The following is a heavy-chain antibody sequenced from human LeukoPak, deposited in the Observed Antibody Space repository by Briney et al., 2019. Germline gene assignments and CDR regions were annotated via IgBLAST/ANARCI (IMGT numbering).Heavy chain of an antibody. Sequence: GESLKISCKGSGYSGFGYSFSTYWIVWVRQVPGKGLELMGVIYPGDSDTRYSPSFQGQVAISADKSTNTAYVQWSSLQASDTAMYFCATYFGNSGSVYWGQGTLVTVSS. CDR3: ATYFGNSGSVY. CDR1: GYSGFGYSFSTYW. J-gene: IGHJ4*02. CDR2: IYPGDSDT. D-gene: IGHD4-23*01. V-gene: IGHV5-51*01.